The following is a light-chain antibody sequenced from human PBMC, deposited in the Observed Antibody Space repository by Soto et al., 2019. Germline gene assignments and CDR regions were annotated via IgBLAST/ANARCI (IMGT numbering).Light chain of an antibody. Sequence: EIVMTQSPATLSVSPGERATLSCRASQSVSGNLAWYQQKPGQAPRLLIYGASPRATGIPARFSGSWSGTEFTLTISSLQSEDFAVYYCQQYSNWPLTFGGGTKVEIK. J-gene: IGKJ4*01. CDR1: QSVSGN. CDR2: GAS. CDR3: QQYSNWPLT. V-gene: IGKV3-15*01.